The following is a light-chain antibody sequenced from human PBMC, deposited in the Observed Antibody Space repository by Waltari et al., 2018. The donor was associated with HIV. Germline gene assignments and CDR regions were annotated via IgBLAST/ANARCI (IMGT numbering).Light chain of an antibody. CDR1: SSDGGSYDY. V-gene: IGLV2-14*01. Sequence: QSALTQPASVSGAPGQSITISCTGTSSDGGSYDYASWYQQHPGKAPKLMIFEVSHRPSGVSDRFSGSKSGNTASLTISGLLADDEADYYCSSYTSTTTVIFGGGTKVTVL. CDR2: EVS. CDR3: SSYTSTTTVI. J-gene: IGLJ2*01.